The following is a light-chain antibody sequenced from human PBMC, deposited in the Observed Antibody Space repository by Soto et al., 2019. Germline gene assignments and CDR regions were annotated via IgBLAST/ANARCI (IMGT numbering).Light chain of an antibody. Sequence: DIVLTQSPLSLPVSPGEPASISCRSSQSLLYSNGANYLDWYLQRPGQSPQLLIFLASNRASGVSDRFSGSGSGTDFTLRISRVEAEDVGIYYCMQALEARTFGPGTRVEF. CDR2: LAS. CDR3: MQALEART. CDR1: QSLLYSNGANY. V-gene: IGKV2-28*01. J-gene: IGKJ1*01.